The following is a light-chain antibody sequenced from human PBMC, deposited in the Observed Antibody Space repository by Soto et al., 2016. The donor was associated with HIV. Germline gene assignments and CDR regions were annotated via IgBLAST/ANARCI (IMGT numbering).Light chain of an antibody. V-gene: IGLV3-21*03. CDR3: QSGDTGVI. CDR2: DDS. CDR1: NIGIKS. Sequence: SYELAQPPSVSVAPGKTARITCGGNNIGIKSVHWYQQNPGLAPVLVVYDDSDRPSGTPERFSGSTSGTTVTLTITGVQAEDEADYYCQSGDTGVIFGGGTKLAVL. J-gene: IGLJ2*01.